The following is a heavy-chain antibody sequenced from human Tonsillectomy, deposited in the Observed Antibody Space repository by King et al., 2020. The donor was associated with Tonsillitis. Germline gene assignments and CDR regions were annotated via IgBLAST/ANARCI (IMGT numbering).Heavy chain of an antibody. CDR3: VTGAGWLPDY. J-gene: IGHJ4*02. V-gene: IGHV4-59*01. Sequence: QLQESGPGLVKPSETLSLTCTVSGGSISNNYLNWIRQPPGKGLEWIGLFHDSGHTNYSPSLKSRVTMSADTSKNQFSLNLSSVTAADTAVYYCVTGAGWLPDYWGQGTLVTVSS. D-gene: IGHD3-22*01. CDR2: FHDSGHT. CDR1: GGSISNNY.